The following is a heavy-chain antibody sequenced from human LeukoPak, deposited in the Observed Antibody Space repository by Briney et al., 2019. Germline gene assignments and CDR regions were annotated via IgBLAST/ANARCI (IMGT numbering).Heavy chain of an antibody. J-gene: IGHJ4*02. V-gene: IGHV3-11*01. CDR1: GFTFSDFY. Sequence: GGSLRLSCAASGFTFSDFYMSRIRQAPGKGLEWVSYISSSGSTIYYADSVKGRFTISRDNTKNSLYLQMNSLRAEDTAMYYCAKEPYSSSWYYFDYWGQGTLVTVSS. CDR2: ISSSGSTI. CDR3: AKEPYSSSWYYFDY. D-gene: IGHD6-13*01.